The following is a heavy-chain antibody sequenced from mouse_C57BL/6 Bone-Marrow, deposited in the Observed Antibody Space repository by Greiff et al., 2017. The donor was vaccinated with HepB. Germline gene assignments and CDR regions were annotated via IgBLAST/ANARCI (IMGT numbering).Heavy chain of an antibody. D-gene: IGHD2-2*01. V-gene: IGHV5-16*01. Sequence: EVTLMEPEGGLVQPGSSMKLSCTASGFTFSDYYMAWVCQVPEKGLEWVANINYDGSSTDYLDSLKSRFIISRDNAKNILYLQMSSLKSEDTATYYCARERGLPYDMDYWGQGTSVTVSS. CDR2: INYDGSST. CDR1: GFTFSDYY. J-gene: IGHJ4*01. CDR3: ARERGLPYDMDY.